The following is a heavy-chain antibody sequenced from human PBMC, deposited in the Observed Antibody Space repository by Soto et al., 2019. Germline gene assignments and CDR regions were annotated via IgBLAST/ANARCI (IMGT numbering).Heavy chain of an antibody. V-gene: IGHV4-39*07. Sequence: PSETLSLTCTVSGGSISSSSYYWGWIRQPPGKGLEWIGSIYYSGSTYYNPSLKSRVTISVDTSKNQFSLELSSLRSEDTAVYYCARGGSYRYYFDYWGQGTLVTVSS. D-gene: IGHD1-26*01. CDR3: ARGGSYRYYFDY. CDR1: GGSISSSSYY. J-gene: IGHJ4*02. CDR2: IYYSGST.